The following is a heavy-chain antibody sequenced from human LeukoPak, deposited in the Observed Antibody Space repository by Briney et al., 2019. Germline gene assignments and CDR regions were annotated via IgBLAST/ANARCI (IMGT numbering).Heavy chain of an antibody. J-gene: IGHJ4*02. CDR3: ARGRPAR. CDR1: GFTFSSYA. D-gene: IGHD1-1*01. Sequence: GGSLRLSCAASGFTFSSYAMHWVRQAPGKGLEWVAVISYDGSNKYYADSVKGRFTISRDNSKNTLYLQMNSLRAEDTAVYYCARGRPARWGQGTLVTVSS. V-gene: IGHV3-30*04. CDR2: ISYDGSNK.